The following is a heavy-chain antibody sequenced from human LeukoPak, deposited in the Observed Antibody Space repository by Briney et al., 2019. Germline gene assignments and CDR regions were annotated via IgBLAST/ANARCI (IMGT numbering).Heavy chain of an antibody. D-gene: IGHD3-10*01. Sequence: ASVKVSCKASGYTFTGYYMHWVRQAPGQGLEWMGWINPNSGGTNYAQKFQGRVTMTRDTSISTAYMELSRLRSDDTAAYYCAREATMVRGADDAFDIWGQGTMVTVSS. CDR1: GYTFTGYY. V-gene: IGHV1-2*02. CDR2: INPNSGGT. CDR3: AREATMVRGADDAFDI. J-gene: IGHJ3*02.